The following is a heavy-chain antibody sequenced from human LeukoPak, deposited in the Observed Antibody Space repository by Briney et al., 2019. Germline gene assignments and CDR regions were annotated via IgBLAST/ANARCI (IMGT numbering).Heavy chain of an antibody. CDR3: ARGEVAAPMRVDY. J-gene: IGHJ4*02. Sequence: SETLSLTCTVSGGSISSGGYYWSWIRQHPGKGLEWIGYIYYSGSTYYNPSLKSRVTISVDTSKNQFSLKLSSVTAADTAVYYCARGEVAAPMRVDYWGQGTLVTVSS. D-gene: IGHD6-25*01. V-gene: IGHV4-31*03. CDR2: IYYSGST. CDR1: GGSISSGGYY.